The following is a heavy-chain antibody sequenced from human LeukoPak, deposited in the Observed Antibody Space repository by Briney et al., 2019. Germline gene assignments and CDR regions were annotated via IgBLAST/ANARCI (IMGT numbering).Heavy chain of an antibody. Sequence: GGSLRLSCAASGFTFSRYTMNWVRQAPGKGLEWVSYISSSGSTKYYADSVKGRFTISRDNAKNSLYLQMNSLRAEDTAVYYCASDLTMVRGPPKFDHDYWGQGTLVTVSS. CDR3: ASDLTMVRGPPKFDHDY. V-gene: IGHV3-48*04. CDR2: ISSSGSTK. D-gene: IGHD3-10*01. J-gene: IGHJ4*02. CDR1: GFTFSRYT.